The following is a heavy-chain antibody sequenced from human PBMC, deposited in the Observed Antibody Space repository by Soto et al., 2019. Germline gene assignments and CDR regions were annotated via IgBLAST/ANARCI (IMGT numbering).Heavy chain of an antibody. D-gene: IGHD5-18*01. V-gene: IGHV4-59*01. J-gene: IGHJ4*02. CDR3: ARGRGYGYGIDY. CDR1: GGSISSYY. Sequence: TSETLSLTCTVSGGSISSYYWSWIRQPPGKGLEWIGYIYYSGSTNYNPSLKSRVTTSIDTSKNQFSLNLRSVTAADTAVYYCARGRGYGYGIDYWGQGALVTVS. CDR2: IYYSGST.